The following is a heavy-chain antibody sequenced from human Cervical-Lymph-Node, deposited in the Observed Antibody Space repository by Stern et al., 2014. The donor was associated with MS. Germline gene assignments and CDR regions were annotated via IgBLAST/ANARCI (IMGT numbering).Heavy chain of an antibody. V-gene: IGHV1-69*01. CDR3: ARDEIGQTTTHYYYYGMDV. CDR2: IIPIFVAA. J-gene: IGHJ6*02. D-gene: IGHD1-1*01. Sequence: QVQLVQSGAEVKKPGSSVKVSCKASGGTFSSQAISWVRQAPGQGLEWLGGIIPIFVAAHYAQRLQGRVTITADESTSTAYMELRSLRSEDTAVYYCARDEIGQTTTHYYYYGMDVWGQGTTVTVSS. CDR1: GGTFSSQA.